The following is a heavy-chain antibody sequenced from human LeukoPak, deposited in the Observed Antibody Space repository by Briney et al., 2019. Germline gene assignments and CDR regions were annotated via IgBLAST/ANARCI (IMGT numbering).Heavy chain of an antibody. J-gene: IGHJ4*03. V-gene: IGHV3-23*01. Sequence: GGSLRLSCAASGFTFSSYAMNWVRQAPGKGLEWVSSISNNGGSTYYYADSVKGRFTISRDNSKSTLFLQMNSLRAEDTAVYYCAKDLGSGWYYFDCWGQGTTVTVSS. CDR2: ISNNGGST. CDR1: GFTFSSYA. D-gene: IGHD6-19*01. CDR3: AKDLGSGWYYFDC.